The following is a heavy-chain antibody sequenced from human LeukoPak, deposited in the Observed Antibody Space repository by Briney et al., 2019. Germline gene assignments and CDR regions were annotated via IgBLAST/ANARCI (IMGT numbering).Heavy chain of an antibody. D-gene: IGHD2-2*01. CDR1: GYTFTSYG. J-gene: IGHJ6*04. V-gene: IGHV1-18*04. Sequence: ASVKVSCKASGYTFTSYGISWVRQAPGQGLEWMGWISAYNGNTNYAQKLQGRVTMTTDTSTSTAYMELRSLRSDDTAVYYCAVGYCSSTSCPPVRVYYYYGMDVWGKGTTVTVSS. CDR2: ISAYNGNT. CDR3: AVGYCSSTSCPPVRVYYYYGMDV.